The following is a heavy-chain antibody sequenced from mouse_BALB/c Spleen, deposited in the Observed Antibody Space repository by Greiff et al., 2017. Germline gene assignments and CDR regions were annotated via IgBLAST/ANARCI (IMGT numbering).Heavy chain of an antibody. V-gene: IGHV5-6-4*01. CDR2: ISSGGSYT. D-gene: IGHD2-3*01. J-gene: IGHJ3*01. CDR3: TTYDIWFAY. Sequence: EVQRVESGGGLVKPGGSLKLSCAASGFTFSSYTMSWVRQTPEKRLEWVATISSGGSYTYYPDSVKGRFTISRDNAKNTLYLQMSSLKSEDTAMYYCTTYDIWFAYWGQGTLVTVSA. CDR1: GFTFSSYT.